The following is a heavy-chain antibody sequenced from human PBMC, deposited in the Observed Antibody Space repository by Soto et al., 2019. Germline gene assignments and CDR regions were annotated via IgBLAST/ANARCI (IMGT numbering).Heavy chain of an antibody. D-gene: IGHD3-22*01. J-gene: IGHJ3*02. CDR1: GGSFSGYY. V-gene: IGHV4-34*01. CDR3: ARIPNYDSSGHDAFDI. CDR2: INHSGST. Sequence: SETLSLTCVVYGGSFSGYYWSWIRQPPGKGLEWIGEINHSGSTNYNPSLKSRVTISVDTSKNQFSLKLSSVTAADTAVYYCARIPNYDSSGHDAFDIWGQGTMVTVSS.